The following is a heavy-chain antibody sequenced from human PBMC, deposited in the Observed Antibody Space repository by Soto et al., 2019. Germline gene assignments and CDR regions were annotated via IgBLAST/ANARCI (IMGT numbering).Heavy chain of an antibody. CDR3: ARQGMVRGVILYYFDY. CDR2: IYYSGST. V-gene: IGHV4-39*01. J-gene: IGHJ4*02. CDR1: GGSISSSSYY. D-gene: IGHD3-10*01. Sequence: PSETLSLTCTVSGGSISSSSYYWGWIRQPPGKGLEWIGSIYYSGSTYYNPSLKSRVTISVDTSKNQFSLKLSSVTAADTAVYYCARQGMVRGVILYYFDYWGQGTLVTVSS.